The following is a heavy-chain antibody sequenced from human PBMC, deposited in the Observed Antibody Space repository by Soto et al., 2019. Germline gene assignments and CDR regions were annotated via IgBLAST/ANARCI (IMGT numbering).Heavy chain of an antibody. CDR1: GGSFSGYY. CDR2: INHSGST. Sequence: LSLTCAVYGGSFSGYYWSWIRQPPGKGLEWIGEINHSGSTNYNPSLKSRVTISVDTSKNQFSLKLSSVTAADTAVYYCARSKAGGRAMVRGVIHRYYFDYWGQGTLVTVSS. D-gene: IGHD3-10*01. J-gene: IGHJ4*02. CDR3: ARSKAGGRAMVRGVIHRYYFDY. V-gene: IGHV4-34*01.